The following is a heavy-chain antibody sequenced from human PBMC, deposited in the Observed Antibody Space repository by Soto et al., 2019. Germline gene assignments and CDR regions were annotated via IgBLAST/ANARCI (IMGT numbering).Heavy chain of an antibody. D-gene: IGHD3-10*01. CDR3: ARVVTMVRGVIRRFDP. CDR2: IIPIFGTA. J-gene: IGHJ5*02. CDR1: GGTFSSYA. V-gene: IGHV1-69*06. Sequence: QVQLVQSGAEVKKPGSSVKVSCKASGGTFSSYAISWVRQAPGQGLEWMGGIIPIFGTANYAQKCQGRVTITADKSTSTAYMELSSLRSEDTAVYYCARVVTMVRGVIRRFDPWGQGTLVTVSS.